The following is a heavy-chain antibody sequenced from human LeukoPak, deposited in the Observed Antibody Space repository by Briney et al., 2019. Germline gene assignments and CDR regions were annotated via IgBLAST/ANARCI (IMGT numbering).Heavy chain of an antibody. Sequence: ASVKVSCKASGYTFTSYYMHWVRQAPGQGLEWMGIINPSGGSTSYAQKFQGRVTMTRDTSTSTVYMELSSLRSEDTAVYYCARDPTGDYYDSSGPPFDYWGQGTLVTVSS. CDR3: ARDPTGDYYDSSGPPFDY. D-gene: IGHD3-22*01. CDR1: GYTFTSYY. V-gene: IGHV1-46*01. CDR2: INPSGGST. J-gene: IGHJ4*02.